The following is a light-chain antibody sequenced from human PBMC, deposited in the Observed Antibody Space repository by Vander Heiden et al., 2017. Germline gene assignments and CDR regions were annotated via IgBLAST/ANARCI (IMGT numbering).Light chain of an antibody. J-gene: IGLJ3*02. V-gene: IGLV2-14*01. CDR2: DVS. CDR3: SSYTSSSKV. Sequence: SALTQPASVLGFPGQSITISCTGTSRAVGGYNYVSWYPQPPGKAPKLMIYDVSNRPSGVSNRFSGSKSGNTASLTISGLQAEDEADYYCSSYTSSSKVFGGGTKLTVL. CDR1: SRAVGGYNY.